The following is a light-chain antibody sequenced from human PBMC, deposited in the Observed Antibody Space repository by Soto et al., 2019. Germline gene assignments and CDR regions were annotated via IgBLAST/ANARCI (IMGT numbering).Light chain of an antibody. CDR3: QQYETFSGT. CDR2: VAS. CDR1: QSISSY. V-gene: IGKV1-5*01. Sequence: DIQMTQSPSSLSAFVGDRVTISCLASQSISSYLSWYQQKPGKAPKLLIFVASTLQTGVPSRFSGSGSGTKFTLTIASLQPDDFATYYCQQYETFSGTFGPGTKVDIK. J-gene: IGKJ1*01.